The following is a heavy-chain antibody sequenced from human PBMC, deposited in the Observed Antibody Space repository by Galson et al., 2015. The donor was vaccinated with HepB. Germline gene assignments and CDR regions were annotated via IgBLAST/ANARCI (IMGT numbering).Heavy chain of an antibody. CDR3: AKGGVGHQRHDWFDP. CDR2: ISGNSNYI. J-gene: IGHJ5*02. CDR1: GFTFSSHN. V-gene: IGHV3-21*01. D-gene: IGHD6-25*01. Sequence: SLRLSCAASGFTFSSHNMKWVRQAPGKGLEWVSSISGNSNYIYYAISVRGRFTISRDNAKNSLYLEMNSLRDEDTAVYYCAKGGVGHQRHDWFDPWGQGTLVTVSS.